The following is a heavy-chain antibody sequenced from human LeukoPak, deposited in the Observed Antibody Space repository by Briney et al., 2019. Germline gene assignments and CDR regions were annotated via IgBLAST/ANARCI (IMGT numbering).Heavy chain of an antibody. CDR3: AKDTSIALNNAAFDI. D-gene: IGHD6-6*01. J-gene: IGHJ3*02. Sequence: GGSLRLSCAASGFTFSSYAMSWVRQAPGKGLEWVSAISGSGGSTYYADSVKGRFTISRDNSKNTLYLQMNSLRAEDTALYYCAKDTSIALNNAAFDIWGQGTMVTVSS. CDR2: ISGSGGST. V-gene: IGHV3-23*01. CDR1: GFTFSSYA.